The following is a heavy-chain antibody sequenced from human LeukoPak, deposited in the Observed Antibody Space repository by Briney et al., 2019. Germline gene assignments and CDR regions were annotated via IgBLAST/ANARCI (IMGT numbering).Heavy chain of an antibody. CDR3: ARQEQWVVPPNWFDP. CDR2: IDPSDSYI. J-gene: IGHJ5*02. V-gene: IGHV5-10-1*01. D-gene: IGHD6-19*01. Sequence: GESLKISCKGSGYSFTSYCISWMRQMPRQGLEWMGRIDPSDSYINYSPSFPGHVTISGDKSISTAYPQWSSLKASDTGMDYCARQEQWVVPPNWFDPWGQGTLVTVSS. CDR1: GYSFTSYC.